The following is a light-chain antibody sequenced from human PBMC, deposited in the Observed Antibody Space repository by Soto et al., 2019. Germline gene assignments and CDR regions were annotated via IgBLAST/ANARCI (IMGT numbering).Light chain of an antibody. CDR2: GAS. V-gene: IGKV3-20*01. J-gene: IGKJ1*01. CDR3: QRYDSLRK. Sequence: IVLTHSPGTLSFSPWERATLSFRSSQSVRSNFLAWYQQKPGQAPRLLIYGASNRATGIPDRFSGSGSGTDFTLTITRLEPEDFAMYYCQRYDSLRKFGQGTKVDIK. CDR1: QSVRSNF.